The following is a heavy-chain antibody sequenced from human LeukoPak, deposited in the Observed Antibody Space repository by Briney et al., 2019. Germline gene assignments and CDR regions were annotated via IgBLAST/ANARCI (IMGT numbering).Heavy chain of an antibody. CDR2: IIPIFGTA. CDR3: ARTLEMATTMCYFDY. Sequence: SVKVSCKASGGTFSSYAISWVRQAPGQGLEWMGGIIPIFGTANYAQKFQGRVTITADESTSTAYMELSSLRSEDTAVYYCARTLEMATTMCYFDYWGQGTLVTVSS. J-gene: IGHJ4*02. CDR1: GGTFSSYA. V-gene: IGHV1-69*01. D-gene: IGHD5-24*01.